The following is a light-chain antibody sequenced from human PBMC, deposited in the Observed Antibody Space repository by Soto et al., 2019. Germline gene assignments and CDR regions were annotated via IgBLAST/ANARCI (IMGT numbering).Light chain of an antibody. CDR1: QSISRY. CDR2: TTS. CDR3: QQANSFPLT. J-gene: IGKJ4*02. V-gene: IGKV1-39*01. Sequence: DIQMTQSPSSLSASVGDRVTITCRASQSISRYLNWYQQKPGKAPKLLIYTTSSLQSGVPSRFSGSGSGTDFTLTISSLQPEDFETYYCQQANSFPLTFGGGTKV.